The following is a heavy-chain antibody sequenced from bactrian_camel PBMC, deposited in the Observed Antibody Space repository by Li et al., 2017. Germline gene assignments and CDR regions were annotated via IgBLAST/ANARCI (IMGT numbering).Heavy chain of an antibody. CDR2: IDYDGRA. V-gene: IGHV3S59*01. J-gene: IGHJ6*01. D-gene: IGHD1*01. Sequence: QLVESGGGSVQAGESLTLSCAVSGLPHSSYCLGWFRQAPGEEREVVAGIDYDGRATYADSEKGRFTISQDNSKDTLYLQMNSLKPEDTGMYYCAAKECSYEGDGPDFDFWGQGTQVTVS. CDR3: AAKECSYEGDGPDFDF. CDR1: GLPHSSYC.